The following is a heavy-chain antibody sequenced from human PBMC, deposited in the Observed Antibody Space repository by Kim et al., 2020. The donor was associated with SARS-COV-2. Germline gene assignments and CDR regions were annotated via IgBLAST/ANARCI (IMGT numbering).Heavy chain of an antibody. D-gene: IGHD7-27*01. CDR1: GFIFNSYY. CDR2: IHLSSGGT. CDR3: VRGAHEAGDDF. J-gene: IGHJ3*01. Sequence: ASVKVSCKASGFIFNSYYIHWVRQAPGQGFEWVGWIHLSSGGTNYEQKFQGRVTMTRDTSIYTAYMELSGLRSDDTAVYYCVRGAHEAGDDFWGRGTMVTVSS. V-gene: IGHV1-2*02.